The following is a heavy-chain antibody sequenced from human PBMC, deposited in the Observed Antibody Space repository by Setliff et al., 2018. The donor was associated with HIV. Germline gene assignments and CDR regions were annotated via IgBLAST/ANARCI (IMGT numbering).Heavy chain of an antibody. V-gene: IGHV4-59*08. D-gene: IGHD3-9*01. J-gene: IGHJ6*03. CDR1: GGSISTYY. Sequence: SETLSLTCTVSGGSISTYYWSWIRQPPGKGLEWIGYIYYSGSTNYNPSLKSRVTISVDTSKNQFSLKLSSVTAADTAVYYCARGVRGYGEIRYFFYYYYMDVWGKGTTVTVSS. CDR3: ARGVRGYGEIRYFFYYYYMDV. CDR2: IYYSGST.